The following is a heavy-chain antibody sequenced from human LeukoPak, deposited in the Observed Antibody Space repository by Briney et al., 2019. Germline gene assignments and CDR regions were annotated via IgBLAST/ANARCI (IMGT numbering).Heavy chain of an antibody. CDR2: INPNSGGT. CDR1: GYTFTGYY. J-gene: IGHJ4*02. Sequence: ASVKVSCKASGYTFTGYYMHWVRQAPGQGLEWMGWINPNSGGTNYAQKFQGRVTMTSDTSISTAYMELSRLRSDDTAVYYCARVRVKDIVVVPAAIPVYYFDYWGQGTLVTVSS. D-gene: IGHD2-2*02. CDR3: ARVRVKDIVVVPAAIPVYYFDY. V-gene: IGHV1-2*02.